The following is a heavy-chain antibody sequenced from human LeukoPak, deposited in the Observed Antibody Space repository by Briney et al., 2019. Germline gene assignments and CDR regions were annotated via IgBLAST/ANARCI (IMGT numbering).Heavy chain of an antibody. CDR1: GYSFTNYW. CDR3: ARSRDSSGYYYLM. J-gene: IGHJ4*02. V-gene: IGHV5-51*01. CDR2: IYPDDSES. Sequence: GESPKISCEASGYSFTNYWIGWVRQMPGKGLEWMGIIYPDDSESKYSPSFQGQVTISADKSISTAYLQWSSLKASDTAMYYCARSRDSSGYYYLMWGQGTLVTVPS. D-gene: IGHD3-22*01.